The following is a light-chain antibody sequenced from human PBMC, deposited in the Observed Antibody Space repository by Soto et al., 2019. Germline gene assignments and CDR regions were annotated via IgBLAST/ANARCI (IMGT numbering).Light chain of an antibody. CDR1: RSVSSSY. Sequence: TQSPGTLSLSQGERATLSGMASRSVSSSYLAWYQQRPGQAHRLLIYGASSRATGIPDRFSGSGSGTDFPPTISRLEAEDFAVYYCKQYGSSQWPFGQGTKVDI. V-gene: IGKV3-20*01. CDR2: GAS. J-gene: IGKJ1*01. CDR3: KQYGSSQWP.